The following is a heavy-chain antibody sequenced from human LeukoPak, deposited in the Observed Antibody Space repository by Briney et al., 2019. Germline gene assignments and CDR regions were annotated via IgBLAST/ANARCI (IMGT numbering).Heavy chain of an antibody. CDR3: ARGRRFYFDWFGDFDY. V-gene: IGHV1-2*02. CDR1: GYTFSAYY. CDR2: INPNSGGI. Sequence: ASVKVSCKPSGYTFSAYYMHWVRQAPGQGPEWMGWINPNSGGINYAQKFQGRVTMTGDTSISTAYMELTRLRSDDTAVYYCARGRRFYFDWFGDFDYWGQGTLVTVSS. J-gene: IGHJ4*02. D-gene: IGHD3-9*01.